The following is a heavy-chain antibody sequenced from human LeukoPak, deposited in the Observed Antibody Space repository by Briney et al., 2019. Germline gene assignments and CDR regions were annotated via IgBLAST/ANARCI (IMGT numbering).Heavy chain of an antibody. CDR2: INPSGGST. D-gene: IGHD3-10*01. CDR3: ARDLGGGYYFDY. Sequence: ASVKVSCKASGYTFSDFYMHWVRQAPGQGLEWMGIINPSGGSTSYAQKFQGRVTMTRDTSTSTVYMGLSSLRSEDTAVYYCARDLGGGYYFDYWGQGTLVTVSS. V-gene: IGHV1-46*01. J-gene: IGHJ4*02. CDR1: GYTFSDFY.